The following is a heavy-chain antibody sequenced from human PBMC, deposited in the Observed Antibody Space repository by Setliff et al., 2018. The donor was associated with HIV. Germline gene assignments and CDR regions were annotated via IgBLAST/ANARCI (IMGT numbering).Heavy chain of an antibody. V-gene: IGHV4-31*03. CDR2: IHYSGNT. CDR1: GGSISSGGYY. J-gene: IGHJ4*02. D-gene: IGHD3-3*01. Sequence: SETLSLTCTVSGGSISSGGYYWSWIRQHPGKGLEWIGYIHYSGNTYNNPSLNSRISIPVDMSKNKFSLKLSSLTAADTAVYYCARGGLGVVTSFDSWGPGTLVTV. CDR3: ARGGLGVVTSFDS.